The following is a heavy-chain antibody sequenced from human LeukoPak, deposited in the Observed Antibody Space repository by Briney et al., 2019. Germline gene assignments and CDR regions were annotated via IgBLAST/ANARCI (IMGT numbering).Heavy chain of an antibody. CDR2: IKEDGSVK. Sequence: GGSLRLSCAASGFTFSNYWMNWVRQAPGKGLEWVANIKEDGSVKYYVDSVKGRFTVSRDNAKNSLYLQMNSLRVEDTAVYYCARRPGWGQGTLVTVSS. V-gene: IGHV3-7*01. CDR1: GFTFSNYW. J-gene: IGHJ4*02. CDR3: ARRPG.